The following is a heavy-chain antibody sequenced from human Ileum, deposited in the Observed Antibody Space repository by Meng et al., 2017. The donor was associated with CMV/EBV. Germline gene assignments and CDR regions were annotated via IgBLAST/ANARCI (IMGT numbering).Heavy chain of an antibody. CDR3: AKEITMVRGTY. V-gene: IGHV3-23*01. D-gene: IGHD3-10*01. J-gene: IGHJ4*02. CDR2: MSGYGDST. Sequence: SCAASGVTVSSYGMNWVRQAPGKGLEWVAAMSGYGDSTYYTDSVKGRFTISRDNAKNTLYLQMNSLSAEDTAVYYCAKEITMVRGTYWGQGTLVTVSS. CDR1: GVTVSSYG.